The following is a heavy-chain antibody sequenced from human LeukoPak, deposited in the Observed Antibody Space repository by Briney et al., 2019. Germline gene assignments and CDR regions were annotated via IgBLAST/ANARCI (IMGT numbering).Heavy chain of an antibody. CDR3: ARHVVVPAAKSGYNWFDP. V-gene: IGHV1-2*02. J-gene: IGHJ5*02. CDR1: GYTFTGYY. CDR2: INPNSGGT. Sequence: ASVKVSCKASGYTFTGYYMHWVRQAPGQGLEWMGWINPNSGGTNYAQKFQGRVTMTRDTSISTAYMELSRLRSDDTAVYYCARHVVVPAAKSGYNWFDPWGQGTLVTVSS. D-gene: IGHD2-2*01.